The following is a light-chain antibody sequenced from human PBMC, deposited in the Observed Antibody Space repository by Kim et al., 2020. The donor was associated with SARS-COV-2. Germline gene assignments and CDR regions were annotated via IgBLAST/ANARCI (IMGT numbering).Light chain of an antibody. J-gene: IGLJ1*01. CDR3: QVWDSSTAYV. Sequence: SYELTQPLSVSVALGQTARITCGGNNIGSKNVHXYQQNPGQAPVLVIYTDSNRPSGIPERFSGSNSANTATLTISRAQAGDEADYYCQVWDSSTAYVFGT. CDR2: TDS. CDR1: NIGSKN. V-gene: IGLV3-9*01.